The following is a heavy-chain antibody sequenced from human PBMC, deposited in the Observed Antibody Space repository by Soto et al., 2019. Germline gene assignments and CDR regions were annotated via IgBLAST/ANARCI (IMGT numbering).Heavy chain of an antibody. CDR1: GGSISSSSYY. Sequence: LETLSLTCTVSGGSISSSSYYWGWIRQPPGKGLEWIGSIYYSGSTYYNPSLKSRVTLSVDTSKNQFSLKLSSVTAADTAVYYCARGVGSGYDYYYYYYMDVWGKGTTVTVSS. CDR3: ARGVGSGYDYYYYYYMDV. CDR2: IYYSGST. V-gene: IGHV4-39*07. J-gene: IGHJ6*03. D-gene: IGHD5-12*01.